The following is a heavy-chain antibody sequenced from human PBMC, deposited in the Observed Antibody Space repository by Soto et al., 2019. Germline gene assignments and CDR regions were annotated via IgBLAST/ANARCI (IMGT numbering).Heavy chain of an antibody. CDR3: ARDLGGWPDY. Sequence: GASVKVSCKASGYTFISYGMSWVRQAPGQGLEWMGWINAVNGIPNYAQKFQGRVTITRDTSASTAYMELSSLRSEDTAVYYCARDLGGWPDYWGQGTLVTVSS. CDR2: INAVNGIP. D-gene: IGHD2-15*01. CDR1: GYTFISYG. J-gene: IGHJ4*02. V-gene: IGHV1-18*01.